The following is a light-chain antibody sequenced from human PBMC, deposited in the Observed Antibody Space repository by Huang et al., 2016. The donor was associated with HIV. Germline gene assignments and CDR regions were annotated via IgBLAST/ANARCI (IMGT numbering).Light chain of an antibody. V-gene: IGKV3-15*01. CDR2: GAS. CDR1: QSVSSN. CDR3: QQYNKWPPLT. J-gene: IGKJ3*01. Sequence: EIVMTQSPATLSVSPGERATLSCRARQSVSSNLAWYQQKPGQAPRLLIYGASIRATSIQARFSGSGSGTEFTLTISSLQSEDFAVYYCQQYNKWPPLTFGPGTNVDIK.